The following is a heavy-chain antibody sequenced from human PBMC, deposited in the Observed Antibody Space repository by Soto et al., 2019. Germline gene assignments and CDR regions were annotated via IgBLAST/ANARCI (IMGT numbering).Heavy chain of an antibody. J-gene: IGHJ1*01. D-gene: IGHD6-13*01. Sequence: QVQLVQSGAEVKKHGSSVKVSCKASGGTFSRYTISWVRQAPGQGLEWMGRIIPILGIANYAQKFQGRVTITADKSTSTAYVELISLRSEDTAVYYSSREGSAAGTRQHWGQGIQVTVSS. CDR3: SREGSAAGTRQH. CDR2: IIPILGIA. V-gene: IGHV1-69*08. CDR1: GGTFSRYT.